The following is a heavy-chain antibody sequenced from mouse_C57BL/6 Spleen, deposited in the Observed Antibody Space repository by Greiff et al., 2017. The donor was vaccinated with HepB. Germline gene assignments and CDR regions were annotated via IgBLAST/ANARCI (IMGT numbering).Heavy chain of an antibody. V-gene: IGHV1-81*01. Sequence: QVQLQQSGAELARPGASVKLSCKASGYTFTSYGISWVKQRTGQGLEWIGEIYPRSGNTYYNEKFKGKATLTADISSSTAYMELRSLTSEDSAVYFCARRPGGSSDGGAMDYWGQGTSVTVSS. CDR1: GYTFTSYG. CDR2: IYPRSGNT. J-gene: IGHJ4*01. CDR3: ARRPGGSSDGGAMDY. D-gene: IGHD1-1*01.